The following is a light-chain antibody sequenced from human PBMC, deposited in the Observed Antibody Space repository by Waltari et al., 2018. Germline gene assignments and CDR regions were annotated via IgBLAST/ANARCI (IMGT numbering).Light chain of an antibody. Sequence: QSVLTQPPSVSGAPGQRVTISCTGSSSNIGAGSDVPWYPQLPGTAPKLLIYGNSNRPSGVPDRFSGSKSGTSASLAITGLQAEDEADYYCQSYDSSLSVVFGGGTKLTVL. V-gene: IGLV1-40*01. CDR3: QSYDSSLSVV. CDR1: SSNIGAGSD. J-gene: IGLJ2*01. CDR2: GNS.